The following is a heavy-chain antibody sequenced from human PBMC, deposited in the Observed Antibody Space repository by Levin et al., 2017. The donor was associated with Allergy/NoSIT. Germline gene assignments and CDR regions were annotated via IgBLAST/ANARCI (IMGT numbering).Heavy chain of an antibody. CDR3: AKGGDYDV. D-gene: IGHD4-17*01. V-gene: IGHV3-30*02. J-gene: IGHJ6*04. Sequence: GGSLRLSCAASGFTFSTYGFHWVRQAPGKGLEWVALIVSDGNNKYYADSVKGRFTISRDNSKSTLFLQMNSLRDEDTAVYYCAKGGDYDVWGKGTTVTVSS. CDR2: IVSDGNNK. CDR1: GFTFSTYG.